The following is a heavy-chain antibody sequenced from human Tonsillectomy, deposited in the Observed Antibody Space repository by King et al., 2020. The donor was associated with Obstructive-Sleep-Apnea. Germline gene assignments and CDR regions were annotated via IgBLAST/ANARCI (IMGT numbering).Heavy chain of an antibody. J-gene: IGHJ4*02. CDR1: GFTFSDYY. CDR3: ARDHNWGSLVGDFDY. Sequence: VQLVESGGALVKPGGSLRLSCAASGFTFSDYYMNWIRQAPGKGLEWVSYISSTGSTIEYADSVKGRFAISRDNTQNSLYLQMHSLRAEDTAVYYCARDHNWGSLVGDFDYWGQGTLVTVSS. CDR2: ISSTGSTI. D-gene: IGHD7-27*01. V-gene: IGHV3-11*01.